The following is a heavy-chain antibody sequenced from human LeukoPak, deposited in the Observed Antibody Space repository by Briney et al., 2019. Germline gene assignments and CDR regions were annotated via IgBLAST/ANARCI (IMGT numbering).Heavy chain of an antibody. Sequence: GESLKISCKGSGYSFTSYWIGWVRQMPGKGLEWMGIIYPGDSDNRYSPSFQGQVTISADKSISTAYLQWSSLKASDTAMYYCARHRLSGRGPPHTWFDPWGQGTLVTVSS. J-gene: IGHJ5*02. D-gene: IGHD2-2*01. CDR1: GYSFTSYW. V-gene: IGHV5-51*01. CDR2: IYPGDSDN. CDR3: ARHRLSGRGPPHTWFDP.